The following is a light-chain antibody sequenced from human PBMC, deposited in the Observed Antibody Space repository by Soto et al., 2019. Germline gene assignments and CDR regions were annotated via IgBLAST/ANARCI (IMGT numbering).Light chain of an antibody. V-gene: IGKV3-20*01. CDR2: DAS. Sequence: IVLSQSPGTLSLSQGDRATFSCRASQSVSGIYLAWYQQKPGQAPRLVIYDASSRATGIPDRFSGSGSGADFTLTISRLEPEDFAVYYCQQYASSPRTFGQGTMVDIK. CDR1: QSVSGIY. J-gene: IGKJ1*01. CDR3: QQYASSPRT.